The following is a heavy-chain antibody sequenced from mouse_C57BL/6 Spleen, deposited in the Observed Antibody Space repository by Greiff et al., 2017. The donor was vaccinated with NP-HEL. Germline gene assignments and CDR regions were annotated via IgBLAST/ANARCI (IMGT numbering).Heavy chain of an antibody. J-gene: IGHJ2*01. CDR3: ARRNSRLYYFDY. Sequence: QVQLQQSGPGLVQPSQSLSITCTVSGFSLTSYGVHWVRQSPGKGLEWLGVIWSGGSTDYNAAFISRLSISKDNSKSQVFFKMNSLQADDTAIYYCARRNSRLYYFDYWGQGTTLTVSS. CDR2: IWSGGST. CDR1: GFSLTSYG. V-gene: IGHV2-2*01.